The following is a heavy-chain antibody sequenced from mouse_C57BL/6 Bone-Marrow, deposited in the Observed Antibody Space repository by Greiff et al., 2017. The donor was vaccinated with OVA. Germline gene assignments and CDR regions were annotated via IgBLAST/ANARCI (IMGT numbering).Heavy chain of an antibody. CDR3: AREYFDV. J-gene: IGHJ1*03. CDR1: GYAFSSSW. V-gene: IGHV1-82*01. CDR2: IYPGDGDT. Sequence: LQESGPELVKPGASVKISCKASGYAFSSSWMNWVKQRPGTGLEWIGRIYPGDGDTNYNGKFKGKATLTADKSSSTAYMQLSSLTSEDSAVYFCAREYFDVWGTGTTVTVSS.